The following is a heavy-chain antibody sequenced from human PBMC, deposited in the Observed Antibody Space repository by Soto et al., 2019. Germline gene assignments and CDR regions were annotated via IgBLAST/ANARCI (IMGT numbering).Heavy chain of an antibody. CDR1: GDSVSSNSSA. CDR3: ARDPGDIWGSGFDY. Sequence: SQTLSLTCAISGDSVSSNSSAWNWIRQSPSRGLEWLGRTYYRSKWYNDYAVSVKSRITINPDTSKNQFSLQLNSVTPEDTAVYYCARDPGDIWGSGFDYWGQGTLVTVSS. CDR2: TYYRSKWYN. V-gene: IGHV6-1*01. D-gene: IGHD7-27*01. J-gene: IGHJ4*02.